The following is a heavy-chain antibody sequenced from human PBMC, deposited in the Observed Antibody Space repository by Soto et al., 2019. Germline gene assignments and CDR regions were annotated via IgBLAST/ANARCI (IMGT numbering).Heavy chain of an antibody. D-gene: IGHD3-16*01. CDR2: IYYSGST. CDR3: ARRYGGNFDY. Sequence: LSLTCTVSGGSISSSSYYWGWIRQPPGKGLEWIGSIYYSGSTYYNPSLKSRVTISVDTSKNQFSLKLSSVTAADTAVYYCARRYGGNFDYWGQGTLVTVSS. CDR1: GGSISSSSYY. V-gene: IGHV4-39*07. J-gene: IGHJ4*02.